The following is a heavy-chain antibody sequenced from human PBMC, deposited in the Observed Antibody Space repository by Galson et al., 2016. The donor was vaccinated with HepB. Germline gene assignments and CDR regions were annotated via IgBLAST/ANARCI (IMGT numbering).Heavy chain of an antibody. V-gene: IGHV3-33*01. CDR3: AREGGSEIGGGYFDY. CDR1: GFTITTNG. D-gene: IGHD2-15*01. Sequence: SLRLSCAASGFTITTNGMHWVRQAPGKGLEWVAVIWYDGSNKYYADSVKGRLTISRDSSKNTVFLQMNSLRAEDTAVYYCAREGGSEIGGGYFDYWGQGTLVTVSS. J-gene: IGHJ4*02. CDR2: IWYDGSNK.